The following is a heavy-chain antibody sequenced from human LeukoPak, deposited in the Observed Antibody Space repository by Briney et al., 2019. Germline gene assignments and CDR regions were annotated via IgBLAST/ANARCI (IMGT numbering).Heavy chain of an antibody. CDR1: GYSISSGYY. CDR3: GAEWELLFGPTSRFDP. CDR2: IYHSGST. V-gene: IGHV4-38-2*02. D-gene: IGHD1-26*01. Sequence: PSETLSLTCTVSGYSISSGYYWGWIRQPPGKGLEWIGSIYHSGSTYYNPSLKSRVTMSVDTSKNQFSLKLSSVTAADTAVYYCGAEWELLFGPTSRFDPWGQGTLVTVSS. J-gene: IGHJ5*02.